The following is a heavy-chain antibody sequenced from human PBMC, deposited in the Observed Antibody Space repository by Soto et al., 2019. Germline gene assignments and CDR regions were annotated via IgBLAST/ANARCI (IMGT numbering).Heavy chain of an antibody. J-gene: IGHJ3*02. CDR2: ISSSSSYI. CDR3: ARDYYDASCYPERRDVFDI. CDR1: GFPFSSYS. D-gene: IGHD3-22*01. V-gene: IGHV3-21*01. Sequence: GVSLSLSCAASGFPFSSYSMNWVRQAPGKGLEWVSSISSSSSYIYYADSVKGRFTISRDNAKNSLYLQMSRLRAEDTAVYYCARDYYDASCYPERRDVFDIWGQGTMVTVSS.